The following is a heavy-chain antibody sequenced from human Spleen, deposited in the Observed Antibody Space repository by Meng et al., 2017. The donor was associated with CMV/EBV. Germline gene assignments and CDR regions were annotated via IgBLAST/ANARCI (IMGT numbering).Heavy chain of an antibody. CDR2: ISGSGSSM. CDR1: GFTFSDYY. Sequence: CAASGFTFSDYYMTWIRQAPGKGLEWVSDISGSGSSMYYADSVKGRFTISRDNAKNSLYLHMNSLRAEDTAVYYCARGLVGARYFDYWGQGTLVTVSS. J-gene: IGHJ4*02. D-gene: IGHD1-26*01. V-gene: IGHV3-11*04. CDR3: ARGLVGARYFDY.